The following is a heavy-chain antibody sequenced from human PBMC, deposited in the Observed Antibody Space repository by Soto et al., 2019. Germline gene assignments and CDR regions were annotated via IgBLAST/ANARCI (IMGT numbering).Heavy chain of an antibody. CDR3: AREIRNQSGDSHHWYFDL. CDR2: IYFSGST. D-gene: IGHD1-1*01. CDR1: GGSIRSSTSY. Sequence: PSETLSLTCTVSGGSIRSSTSYWSWIRHHPGKGLEWIGFIYFSGSTFYHPSLKSRVTISVDPSSNQFSLKLTSVTAADTAVYYCAREIRNQSGDSHHWYFDLWGRGTQVTVSS. J-gene: IGHJ2*01. V-gene: IGHV4-31*03.